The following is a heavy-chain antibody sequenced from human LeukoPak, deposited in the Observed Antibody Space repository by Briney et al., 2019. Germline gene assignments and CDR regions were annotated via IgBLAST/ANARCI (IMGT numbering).Heavy chain of an antibody. J-gene: IGHJ6*02. V-gene: IGHV4-61*05. D-gene: IGHD3-22*01. Sequence: PSETLSLTCTVSGGSISSSSYYWGWIRQPPGKGPEWIGYIYYSGSTNYNPSLKSRVTISVDTSKNQFSLKLSSLTAADTAVYYCARALYYYDSSGYYYYYYGMDVWGQGTTVTVSS. CDR3: ARALYYYDSSGYYYYYYGMDV. CDR2: IYYSGST. CDR1: GGSISSSSYY.